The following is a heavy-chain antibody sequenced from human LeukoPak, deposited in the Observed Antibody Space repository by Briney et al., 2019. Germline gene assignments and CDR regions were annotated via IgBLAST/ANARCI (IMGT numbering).Heavy chain of an antibody. CDR3: ARVLHKRNYDSTTYYGY. D-gene: IGHD3-22*01. J-gene: IGHJ4*02. CDR2: IKQDGNEK. V-gene: IGHV3-7*04. CDR1: GFMLSSYW. Sequence: GGSLRLSCAASGFMLSSYWMTWVRQAPGKGLEWVANIKQDGNEKNYVDSVKGRFTISRDNAKNSLYLQMNSLRAEDTAVYYCARVLHKRNYDSTTYYGYWGQGTLVTVSS.